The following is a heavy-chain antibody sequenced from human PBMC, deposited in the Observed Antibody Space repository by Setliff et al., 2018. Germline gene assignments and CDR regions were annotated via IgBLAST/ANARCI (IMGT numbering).Heavy chain of an antibody. J-gene: IGHJ3*02. CDR1: GGSISSHY. V-gene: IGHV4-59*11. Sequence: PSETLSLTCIVSGGSISSHYWSWIRQPPGKGLEWIGSIYYSGNTNYNPSLKSRVTISIDTSKNQFSLKLSSVTAADTAVYHCARGKTFFGAFIRAFDIWGQGRMVTVSS. D-gene: IGHD3-3*01. CDR3: ARGKTFFGAFIRAFDI. CDR2: IYYSGNT.